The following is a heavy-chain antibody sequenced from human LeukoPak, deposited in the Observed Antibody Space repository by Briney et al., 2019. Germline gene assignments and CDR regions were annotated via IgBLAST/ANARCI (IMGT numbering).Heavy chain of an antibody. CDR1: GYTFTGYY. Sequence: ASVKVSCKPSGYTFTGYYIQWVRQAPRQGLEWMGWINPNSGGKNYAQKFQGRVTMTRDTSISTAYMELSSLTSDDTAVYYCARGVVAATFYYYMDVWGKGTTVTVSS. CDR3: ARGVVAATFYYYMDV. V-gene: IGHV1-2*02. D-gene: IGHD2-15*01. CDR2: INPNSGGK. J-gene: IGHJ6*03.